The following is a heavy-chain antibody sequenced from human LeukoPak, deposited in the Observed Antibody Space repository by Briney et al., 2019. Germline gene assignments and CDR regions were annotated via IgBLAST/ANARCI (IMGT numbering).Heavy chain of an antibody. CDR2: ISYDGSNK. CDR3: ARDTAVERWLQSHYYYGMGV. Sequence: PGGSLRLSCAASGFTISSYAIHWVRQAPGKGLEWVAVISYDGSNKYYADSVKGRFTISRDNSKNTLYLQMNSLRAEDTAVYYCARDTAVERWLQSHYYYGMGVWGQGTTVTVSS. D-gene: IGHD5-24*01. CDR1: GFTISSYA. J-gene: IGHJ6*02. V-gene: IGHV3-30-3*01.